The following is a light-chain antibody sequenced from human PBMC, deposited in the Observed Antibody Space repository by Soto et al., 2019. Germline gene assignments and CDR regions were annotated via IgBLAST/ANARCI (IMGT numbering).Light chain of an antibody. CDR2: GAS. Sequence: EIVLTQSPGTLSLSPGERATLSCRASQSVSSNYLAWYQQKLGQAPRLLIYGASSRATGIPDRFSGSGSGTDFTLTISRLEPEDVAVYYCQQYGSSAYTFGQGTKLEIK. CDR1: QSVSSNY. CDR3: QQYGSSAYT. J-gene: IGKJ2*01. V-gene: IGKV3-20*01.